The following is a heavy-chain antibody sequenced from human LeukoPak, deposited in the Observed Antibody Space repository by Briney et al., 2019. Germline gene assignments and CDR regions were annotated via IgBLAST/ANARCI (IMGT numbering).Heavy chain of an antibody. J-gene: IGHJ4*02. D-gene: IGHD1-1*01. V-gene: IGHV3-30*18. CDR3: AKDQSGRIDY. Sequence: GGSLRLSCAASGFTFSSYGIHWVRQAPGKGLEGVAVISYDGSNKYYADSVKGRFTISRDNSKNTLYLQMNSLRAEDTAVYYCAKDQSGRIDYWGQGTLVTVSS. CDR1: GFTFSSYG. CDR2: ISYDGSNK.